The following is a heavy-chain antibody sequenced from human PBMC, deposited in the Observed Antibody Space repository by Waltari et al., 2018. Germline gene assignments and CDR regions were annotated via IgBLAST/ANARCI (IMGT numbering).Heavy chain of an antibody. CDR1: GYSISSGHY. V-gene: IGHV4-38-2*01. D-gene: IGHD6-13*01. Sequence: QVQLQESGPGLVKPSETLSLTCAVSGYSISSGHYWGWIRQPPGKGLEWIGNIYHSGSTPYNPSLKSRVTISVDTSKNQFALKLSSVTAADTAVYYCARRAAITAAGPTYYMDVWGKGTTVTVSS. J-gene: IGHJ6*03. CDR3: ARRAAITAAGPTYYMDV. CDR2: IYHSGST.